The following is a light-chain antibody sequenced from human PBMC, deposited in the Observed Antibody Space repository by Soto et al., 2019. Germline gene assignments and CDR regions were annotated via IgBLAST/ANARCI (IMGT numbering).Light chain of an antibody. CDR2: WAS. CDR1: QSVLYNSNNKNY. J-gene: IGKJ4*01. V-gene: IGKV4-1*01. Sequence: DIVMTQSPDSLAVSLGERATINCKSSQSVLYNSNNKNYLAWYQQKVGQPPKLLIYWASTRESGVPDRFSGSGSGTEFTLTISSLQAEDVAVYYCQQYYSPPLTFGGGTKVDIK. CDR3: QQYYSPPLT.